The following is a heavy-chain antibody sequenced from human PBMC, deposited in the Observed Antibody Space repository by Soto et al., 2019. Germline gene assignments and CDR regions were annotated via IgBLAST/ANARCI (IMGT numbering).Heavy chain of an antibody. Sequence: ASVKVSCKASGYRFSSYAIQWVRQAPGQRLEWMGWISAYNGNTNYAQKFQGRVTMTTDTFTGTAYMELKSLRSDDTAVYYCARGGWSQRIDYWGQGTLVTVSS. CDR1: GYRFSSYA. J-gene: IGHJ4*02. D-gene: IGHD2-15*01. V-gene: IGHV1-18*01. CDR3: ARGGWSQRIDY. CDR2: ISAYNGNT.